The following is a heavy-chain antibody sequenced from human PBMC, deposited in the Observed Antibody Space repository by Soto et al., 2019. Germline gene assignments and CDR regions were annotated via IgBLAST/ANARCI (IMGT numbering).Heavy chain of an antibody. CDR2: ISGSGGST. CDR1: GFTFSSYA. D-gene: IGHD6-19*01. V-gene: IGHV3-23*01. J-gene: IGHJ5*02. Sequence: GGSLRLSCAASGFTFSSYAMSWVRQAPGKGPEWVSAISGSGGSTYYADSVKGRFTISRDNSKNTLYLQMNSLRAEDTAVYYCAKDQMIAVAAFTGYNWFDPWGQGTLVTVSS. CDR3: AKDQMIAVAAFTGYNWFDP.